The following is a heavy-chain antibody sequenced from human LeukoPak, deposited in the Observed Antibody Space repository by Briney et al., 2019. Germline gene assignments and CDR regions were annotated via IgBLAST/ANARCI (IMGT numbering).Heavy chain of an antibody. CDR1: GGSISGYY. J-gene: IGHJ4*02. D-gene: IGHD5-18*01. CDR3: ARGGVATSMLTV. V-gene: IGHV4-59*01. CDR2: IYFSGSN. Sequence: PSETLSLTCTVSGGSISGYYWSWIRQPPGKGLEGIGYIYFSGSNNYNPSLESRVTISVDTSKNQFSLKLNSVTAADTALYYCARGGVATSMLTVWGQGTLVTVSS.